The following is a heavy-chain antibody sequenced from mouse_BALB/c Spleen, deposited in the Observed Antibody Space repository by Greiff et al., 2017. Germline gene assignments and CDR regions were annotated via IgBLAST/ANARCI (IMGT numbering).Heavy chain of an antibody. Sequence: QVQLKQPGAELVKPGASVKLSCKASGYTFTSYWMHWVKQRPGQGLEWIGEINPSNGRTNYNEKFKSKATLTVDKSSSTAYMQLSSLTSEDSAVYYCARRDGPYYYAMDYWGQGTSVTVSS. CDR1: GYTFTSYW. V-gene: IGHV1S81*02. CDR2: INPSNGRT. CDR3: ARRDGPYYYAMDY. J-gene: IGHJ4*01. D-gene: IGHD2-3*01.